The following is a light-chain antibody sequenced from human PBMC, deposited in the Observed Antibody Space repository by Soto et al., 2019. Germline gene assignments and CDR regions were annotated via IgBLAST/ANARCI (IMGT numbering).Light chain of an antibody. CDR1: QSIGTW. CDR2: DAS. CDR3: QQGYSTTPIT. J-gene: IGKJ5*01. Sequence: DIQMTQSPSTLSASVGDRVTITCRASQSIGTWLAWYQQKPGKAPKLLIYDASTLESGVPSRFSGSGSGTEFTLIISSLQPEDFATYYCQQGYSTTPITFGQGTRVEIK. V-gene: IGKV1-5*01.